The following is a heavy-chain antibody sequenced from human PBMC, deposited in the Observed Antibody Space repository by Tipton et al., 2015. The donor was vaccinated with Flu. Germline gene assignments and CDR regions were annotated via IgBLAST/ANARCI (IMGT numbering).Heavy chain of an antibody. J-gene: IGHJ3*02. CDR3: ATHCVGVCSHAFDI. CDR2: INHSGST. CDR1: GGSFSGYY. V-gene: IGHV4-34*01. D-gene: IGHD2-21*02. Sequence: TLSLTGAVYGGSFSGYYWSWIRQPPGKGLEWIGEINHSGSTNYNPSLKSRVTISGDTSKNQFSLKLSSVTAADTAVYYCATHCVGVCSHAFDIWGQGTMVTVSS.